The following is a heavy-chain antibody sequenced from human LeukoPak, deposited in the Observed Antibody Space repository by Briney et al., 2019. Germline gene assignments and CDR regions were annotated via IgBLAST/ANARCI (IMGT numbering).Heavy chain of an antibody. D-gene: IGHD3-10*01. CDR1: GGTFSSYA. J-gene: IGHJ3*02. CDR2: IIPIFGTA. V-gene: IGHV1-69*13. Sequence: SVKVSCKASGGTFSSYAISWVRQAPGQGLEWMGGIIPIFGTANYAQKFQGRVTITADESTSTAYMELSSLRSEDTAVYYCARPGAVRGVIIKAGDAFDIWGQGTMVTVSS. CDR3: ARPGAVRGVIIKAGDAFDI.